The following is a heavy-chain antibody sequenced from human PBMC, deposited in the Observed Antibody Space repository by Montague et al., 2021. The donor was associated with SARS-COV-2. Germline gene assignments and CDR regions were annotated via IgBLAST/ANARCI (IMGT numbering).Heavy chain of an antibody. CDR2: IYYRGST. CDR1: GGSISSYY. J-gene: IGHJ5*02. D-gene: IGHD5-24*01. V-gene: IGHV4-59*01. CDR3: AREDRWNWFDP. Sequence: SETLSLTCTVSGGSISSYYWSWIRRPPGKGLEWIGYIYYRGSTNYNPSLETRVTISVDPSKNQFSLKLSSVTAADTAVYYCAREDRWNWFDPWGQGTLVIVSS.